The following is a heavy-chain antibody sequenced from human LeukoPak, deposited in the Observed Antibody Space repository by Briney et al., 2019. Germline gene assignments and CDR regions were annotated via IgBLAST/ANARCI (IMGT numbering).Heavy chain of an antibody. CDR2: ISYDGSDP. V-gene: IGHV3-30*03. CDR1: GFIFSTYA. J-gene: IGHJ6*03. D-gene: IGHD3-3*01. CDR3: ARVGTGPFDFWSGYYTGAGYYHYMDV. Sequence: GGSLRLSCAASGFIFSTYAMHWARQAPGKGLEWVAIISYDGSDPYYADSVKGRFTTSRDDSNNTLYLQMNSLRAEDTAVYYCARVGTGPFDFWSGYYTGAGYYHYMDVWGKGTTVTVSS.